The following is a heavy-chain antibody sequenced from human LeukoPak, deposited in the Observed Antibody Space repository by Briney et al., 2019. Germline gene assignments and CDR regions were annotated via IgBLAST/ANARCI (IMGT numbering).Heavy chain of an antibody. Sequence: PSETLSLTCAVYGGSLSAYYWSWIRQSPGKGLEWIAEIDHRGDTNYNPSVKSRVTISVDTSKNQFSLKVRSLSAADTAVYYCARGATISETCYFDFWGQGTLVTVSS. CDR2: IDHRGDT. J-gene: IGHJ4*03. CDR3: ARGATISETCYFDF. D-gene: IGHD5-24*01. V-gene: IGHV4-34*01. CDR1: GGSLSAYY.